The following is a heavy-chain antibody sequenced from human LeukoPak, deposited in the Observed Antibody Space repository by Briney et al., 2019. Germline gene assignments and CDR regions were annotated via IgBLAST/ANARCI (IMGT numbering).Heavy chain of an antibody. CDR3: ARDDSPYYYDSSGYMSY. CDR2: VNPSGGST. D-gene: IGHD3-22*01. J-gene: IGHJ4*02. V-gene: IGHV1-46*01. Sequence: ASVKVSCKASGYTFTSYYMHWVRQAPGQGLEWMGIVNPSGGSTSYAQKFQGRVTMTRDMSTSTVYMELSSLRSEDTAVYYCARDDSPYYYDSSGYMSYWGQGTLVTVSS. CDR1: GYTFTSYY.